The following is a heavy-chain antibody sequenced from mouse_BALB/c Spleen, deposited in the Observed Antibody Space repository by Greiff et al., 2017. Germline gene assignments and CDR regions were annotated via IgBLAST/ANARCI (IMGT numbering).Heavy chain of an antibody. Sequence: QVQLQQSGAELVKPGASVKLSCKASGYTFTSYYMYWVKQRPGQGLEWIGEINPSNGGTNFNEKFKSKATLTVDTSSSTAYMQLSSLTSEDSAVYYSARRGSYYGGSYGAWFAYWGQGTLVTVSA. D-gene: IGHD1-1*01. V-gene: IGHV1S81*02. CDR1: GYTFTSYY. CDR3: ARRGSYYGGSYGAWFAY. J-gene: IGHJ3*01. CDR2: INPSNGGT.